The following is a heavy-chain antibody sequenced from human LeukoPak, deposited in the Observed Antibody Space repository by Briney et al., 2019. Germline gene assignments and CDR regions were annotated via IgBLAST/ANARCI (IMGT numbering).Heavy chain of an antibody. CDR3: AREGYSSSWRGYYFDF. Sequence: GASVKVSCKASEYTFTAYYMHWVRQAPGQGLEWMGWINPNSGDTNYAQEFQGRVTMTRDTSISTAYMDLNTLTSDDTAVYYCAREGYSSSWRGYYFDFWSQGTLVTVSS. J-gene: IGHJ4*02. D-gene: IGHD6-13*01. CDR2: INPNSGDT. V-gene: IGHV1-2*02. CDR1: EYTFTAYY.